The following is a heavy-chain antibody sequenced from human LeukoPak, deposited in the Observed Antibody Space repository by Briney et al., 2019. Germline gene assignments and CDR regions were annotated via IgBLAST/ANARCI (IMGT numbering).Heavy chain of an antibody. CDR3: ARGARDSCSGGGCYSFDP. Sequence: SQTLSLTCTVSGGSISSGGYYWSWIRQHPGKGLEWIVYIYYSGSTYYNPSLKSRITISVDTSQNQFSLYLSSVTAADTALYYCARGARDSCSGGGCYSFDPWGQGTLVTVSS. CDR1: GGSISSGGYY. J-gene: IGHJ5*02. V-gene: IGHV4-31*03. CDR2: IYYSGST. D-gene: IGHD2-15*01.